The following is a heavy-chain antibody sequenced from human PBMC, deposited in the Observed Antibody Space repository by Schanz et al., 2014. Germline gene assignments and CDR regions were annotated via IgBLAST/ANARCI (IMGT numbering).Heavy chain of an antibody. D-gene: IGHD3-10*01. CDR3: AKGRFGELSAFDI. J-gene: IGHJ3*02. V-gene: IGHV3-11*05. CDR1: GFSFSDYY. CDR2: ISYGTSYI. Sequence: QVHLLESGGGLVEPGGSLRLSCAASGFSFSDYYMSWIRQAPGKGLEWVSSISYGTSYIYYAESVKGRFTISRDNSKNTLYLQMNSLRAEDTAVYYCAKGRFGELSAFDIWGQGTMVTVSS.